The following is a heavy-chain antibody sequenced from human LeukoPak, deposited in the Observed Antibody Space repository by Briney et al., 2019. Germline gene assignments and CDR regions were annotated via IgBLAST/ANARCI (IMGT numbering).Heavy chain of an antibody. CDR1: GYTFTTYY. Sequence: ASVKVSCKASGYTFTTYYIHWVRQAPGQGLEWMGIINPSGGSTSYAQKFQGGVTMTRDTSTSIVYMELSGLRSEDTALYYCASLPAATGSHAFDIWGQGTMVTVSS. D-gene: IGHD2-2*01. CDR2: INPSGGST. J-gene: IGHJ3*02. CDR3: ASLPAATGSHAFDI. V-gene: IGHV1-46*01.